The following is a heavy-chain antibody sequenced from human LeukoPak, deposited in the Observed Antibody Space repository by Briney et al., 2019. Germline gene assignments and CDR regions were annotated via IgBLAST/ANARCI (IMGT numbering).Heavy chain of an antibody. CDR2: IYYSGST. Sequence: PSETLSLTCTVSGGSISSYYWSWIRQPPGKGLEWIGYIYYSGSTNYNPSLKSRVTISVDTSKNQFSLKLSSVTAADTAVYYCAREFKMEVGAPDYWGQGTLVTVSS. CDR3: AREFKMEVGAPDY. CDR1: GGSISSYY. V-gene: IGHV4-59*12. J-gene: IGHJ4*02. D-gene: IGHD1-26*01.